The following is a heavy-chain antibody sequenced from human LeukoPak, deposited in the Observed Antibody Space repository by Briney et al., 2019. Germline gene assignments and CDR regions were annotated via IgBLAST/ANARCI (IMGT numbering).Heavy chain of an antibody. CDR2: ISGSGGST. D-gene: IGHD3-16*01. CDR1: GFTFSSYA. CDR3: AKGYYDYVWGSYYFHY. V-gene: IGHV3-23*01. Sequence: GGSLRLSCAASGFTFSSYAMSWVRQAPGKGLEWVSAISGSGGSTYYADSVKGRFTISRDNSRDTLYLQMNSLRAEDTAVYYCAKGYYDYVWGSYYFHYWGQGTLVTVSS. J-gene: IGHJ4*02.